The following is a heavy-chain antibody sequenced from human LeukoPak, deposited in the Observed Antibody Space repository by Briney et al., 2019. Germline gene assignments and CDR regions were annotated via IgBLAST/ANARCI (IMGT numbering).Heavy chain of an antibody. CDR2: ITTSSSHI. V-gene: IGHV3-21*01. Sequence: GGSLRLSCAASGFTFSSYAMSGVRQAPGKGLEWVSYITTSSSHIYYGDSVKGRFTISRDNAKNSLYLQMNSLRAEDTAVYYCARERVTTTAFDIWGQGTMVTVS. CDR1: GFTFSSYA. D-gene: IGHD5-12*01. CDR3: ARERVTTTAFDI. J-gene: IGHJ3*02.